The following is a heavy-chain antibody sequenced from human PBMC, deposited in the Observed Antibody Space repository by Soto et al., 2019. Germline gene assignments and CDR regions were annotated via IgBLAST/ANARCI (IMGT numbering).Heavy chain of an antibody. Sequence: GESLKISCKGSGYSFTSYWISWVCQMPGKGLEWMGRIDPSDSYTNYSPSFQGHVTISADKSISTAYLQWSSLKASDTAMYYCASQPSSSSPYYYYGMDVWGQGTTVTVSS. CDR1: GYSFTSYW. CDR3: ASQPSSSSPYYYYGMDV. V-gene: IGHV5-10-1*01. D-gene: IGHD6-6*01. CDR2: IDPSDSYT. J-gene: IGHJ6*02.